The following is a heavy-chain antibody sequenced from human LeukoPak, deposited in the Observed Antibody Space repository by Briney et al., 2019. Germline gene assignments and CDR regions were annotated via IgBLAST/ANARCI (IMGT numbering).Heavy chain of an antibody. CDR3: ARRGGGYVDF. CDR2: VYPADPGA. CDR1: GYSFASYW. J-gene: IGHJ4*02. D-gene: IGHD2-15*01. Sequence: GESLNISFKGSGYSFASYWIGWVRQMPGKGLEWMGIVYPADPGARYPPSFQRQVTISADKSISTAYLQWGSLKASDTAMYYCARRGGGYVDFWGKGNLVTVFS. V-gene: IGHV5-51*01.